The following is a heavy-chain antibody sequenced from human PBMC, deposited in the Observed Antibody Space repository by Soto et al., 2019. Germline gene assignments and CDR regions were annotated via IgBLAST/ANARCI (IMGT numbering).Heavy chain of an antibody. Sequence: QVQLVESGGGVVQPGRSLRLSCAASGFTFSSYAMHWVRQAPGKGLEWVAVISYDGSNKYYADSVKGRFTISRDNSKTLYLQMYSLRAEDTAVYYCVRDKSPYSSGWHNRHFDYWGQGTLVTVSS. CDR3: VRDKSPYSSGWHNRHFDY. CDR1: GFTFSSYA. D-gene: IGHD6-19*01. V-gene: IGHV3-30-3*01. J-gene: IGHJ4*02. CDR2: ISYDGSNK.